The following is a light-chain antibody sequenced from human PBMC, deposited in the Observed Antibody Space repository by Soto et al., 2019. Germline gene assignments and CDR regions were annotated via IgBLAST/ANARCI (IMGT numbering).Light chain of an antibody. CDR2: VAS. Sequence: EIVLTQSPGTLSLSPGERATLSCMSSQSVSSSYLAWYQQKPGRAPRLLIYVASSRATGIPDRFSGSGSGTDFTLTISRLEPEDFAVYYCQQYGSSPVTFGQGTKVDIK. CDR3: QQYGSSPVT. V-gene: IGKV3-20*01. J-gene: IGKJ1*01. CDR1: QSVSSSY.